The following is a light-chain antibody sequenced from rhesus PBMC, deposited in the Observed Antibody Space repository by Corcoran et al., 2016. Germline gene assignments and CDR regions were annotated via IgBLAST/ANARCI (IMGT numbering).Light chain of an antibody. CDR2: RAS. CDR1: QGISNW. CDR3: QQHDTSPWT. J-gene: IGKJ1*01. V-gene: IGKV1-69*01. Sequence: DIQMTQSPSSLSASVGDRVTITCRASQGISNWLAWYPQRPGKAPKLLIYRASNLEAGVPSRFSGSGSGTDFILTISCLQPEALATSYCQQHDTSPWTFGQGTKVEIK.